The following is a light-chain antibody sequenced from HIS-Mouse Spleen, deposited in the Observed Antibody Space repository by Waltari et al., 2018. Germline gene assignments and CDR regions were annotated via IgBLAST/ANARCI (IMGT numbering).Light chain of an antibody. CDR1: NIGSKS. V-gene: IGLV3-21*02. Sequence: SYVLTQPPSVSVAPGQTARLTCGGNNIGSKSVHWYQHKPGQAPVLVVYDDSDRPSGIPGRFSGSNSGNTATLTISRVEAGDEADYYCQVWDSSSDRVFGTGTKFTVL. CDR2: DDS. J-gene: IGLJ1*01. CDR3: QVWDSSSDRV.